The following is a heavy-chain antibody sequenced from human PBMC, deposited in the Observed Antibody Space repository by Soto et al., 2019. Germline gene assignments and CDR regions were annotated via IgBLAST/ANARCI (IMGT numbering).Heavy chain of an antibody. D-gene: IGHD6-6*01. V-gene: IGHV3-30-3*01. J-gene: IGHJ4*02. CDR2: ISYDGSNK. CDR1: GFTFSSYA. Sequence: QVQLVESGGGVVQPGRSLRLSCAASGFTFSSYAMHWVRQAPGKGLEWMAVISYDGSNKYYADSVKGRFTISRDNSKNTLYLQMNSLRAEDTAVYYCARDFRARLDYWGQGTLVTVSS. CDR3: ARDFRARLDY.